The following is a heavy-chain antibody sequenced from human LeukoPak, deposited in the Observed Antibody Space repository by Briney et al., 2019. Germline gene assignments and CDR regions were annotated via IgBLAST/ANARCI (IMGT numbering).Heavy chain of an antibody. CDR1: GFTVSSNY. V-gene: IGHV3-66*01. Sequence: GGSLRLSCAASGFTVSSNYMSWVRQAPGKGLEWVSVIYSGGSTYYADSVKGRFTISRDNSKNTLYLQMNSLRAEDTAVYYCARGPQTGPTQEYFDYWGQGTLDTVSS. CDR2: IYSGGST. D-gene: IGHD1-14*01. CDR3: ARGPQTGPTQEYFDY. J-gene: IGHJ4*02.